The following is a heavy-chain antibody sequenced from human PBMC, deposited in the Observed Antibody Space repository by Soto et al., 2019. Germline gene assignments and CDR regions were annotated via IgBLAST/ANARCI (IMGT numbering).Heavy chain of an antibody. V-gene: IGHV1-69*08. CDR2: IIPILGIA. J-gene: IGHJ5*02. D-gene: IGHD6-13*01. CDR3: AREGLRAAAGTGWFDP. CDR1: GGTFSSYT. Sequence: QVQLVQSGAEVKKPGSSVKVSCKASGGTFSSYTISWVRQAPGQGLEWMGRIIPILGIANYAQKFQGRVTITADNSTSTAYMELSSLRSEDTAVYSCAREGLRAAAGTGWFDPWGQGTLVTVSS.